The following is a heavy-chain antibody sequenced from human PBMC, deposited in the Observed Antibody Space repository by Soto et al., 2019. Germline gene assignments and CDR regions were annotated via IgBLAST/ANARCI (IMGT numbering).Heavy chain of an antibody. J-gene: IGHJ6*02. Sequence: PGGSLRLSCAASGFTFSSYGMHWVRQAPGKGLEWVAVISYDGSNKYYADSVKGRFTISRDNSKNTLYLQMNSLRAEDTAVYYCAKALRYCSSTSCYTWPRSYYGMDVWGQGTTVTVSS. CDR2: ISYDGSNK. D-gene: IGHD2-2*02. CDR1: GFTFSSYG. CDR3: AKALRYCSSTSCYTWPRSYYGMDV. V-gene: IGHV3-30*18.